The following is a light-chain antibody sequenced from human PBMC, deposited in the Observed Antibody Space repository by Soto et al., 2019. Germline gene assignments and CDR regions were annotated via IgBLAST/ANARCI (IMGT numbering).Light chain of an antibody. V-gene: IGKV3-20*01. Sequence: EIVLTQSPGTLSLSPGERATLSCRASQSVSSSYLAWYQQKPGQAPRLLIYGASSRATGTPDRFSGSGSGTDFTLTISRLEPEDFAVYYCQQYGSSPPWTCGQGTKVEIK. CDR2: GAS. CDR1: QSVSSSY. CDR3: QQYGSSPPWT. J-gene: IGKJ1*01.